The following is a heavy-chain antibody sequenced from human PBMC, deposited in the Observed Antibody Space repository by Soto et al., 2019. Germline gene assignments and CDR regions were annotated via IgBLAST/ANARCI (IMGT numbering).Heavy chain of an antibody. J-gene: IGHJ6*03. CDR2: IYYSGST. Sequence: SETLSLTCTVSGGSISSYYWSWIRQPPGKGLEWIGYIYYSGSTNYNPSLKSRVNKSVDTSKNQFSLKQSSVTAADTAVYYCALVYVFWSGYYSHRPNYYYYMDVWGKGTTVTVSS. CDR1: GGSISSYY. V-gene: IGHV4-59*01. D-gene: IGHD3-3*01. CDR3: ALVYVFWSGYYSHRPNYYYYMDV.